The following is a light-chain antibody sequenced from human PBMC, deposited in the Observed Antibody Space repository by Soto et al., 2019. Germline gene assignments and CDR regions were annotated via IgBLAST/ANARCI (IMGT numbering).Light chain of an antibody. CDR3: MQVLQTRT. V-gene: IGKV2-28*01. CDR2: LGS. J-gene: IGKJ1*01. CDR1: QSLLHSNGYNH. Sequence: DIVMTQSPLSLPVTPGEPASISCRSSQSLLHSNGYNHLNWYLQKPGQSPQLLIYLGSYRSSGVPDRFRGSGSGTDFTLKISRVEAEDVGVDYCMQVLQTRTVGQGTKVDIK.